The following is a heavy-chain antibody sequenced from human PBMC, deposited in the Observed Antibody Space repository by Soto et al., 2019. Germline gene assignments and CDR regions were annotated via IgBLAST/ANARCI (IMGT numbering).Heavy chain of an antibody. V-gene: IGHV3-30-3*01. D-gene: IGHD3-10*01. Sequence: QVQLVESGGGVVQPGRSLRLSCAASGFTFSSYAMHWVRQAPGKGLEWVAVISYDGSNKYYADSVKGRFTISRDNSKNTLYLQMNSLRAEDTAVYYCACPIAGALDYWGQGTLVTVSS. CDR1: GFTFSSYA. J-gene: IGHJ4*02. CDR3: ACPIAGALDY. CDR2: ISYDGSNK.